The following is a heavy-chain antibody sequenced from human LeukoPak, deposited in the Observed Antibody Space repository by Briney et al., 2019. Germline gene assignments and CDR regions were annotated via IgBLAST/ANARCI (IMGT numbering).Heavy chain of an antibody. V-gene: IGHV1-24*01. Sequence: ASVKVSYKVSGYTLTELSMHWVRQAPGKGLEWMGGFDPEDGETIYAQKFQGRVTMTEDTSTDTAYMELSSLRSEDTAVYYCATVEIVGATNYYYYGMDVWGQGTTVTVSS. CDR3: ATVEIVGATNYYYYGMDV. D-gene: IGHD1-26*01. J-gene: IGHJ6*02. CDR2: FDPEDGET. CDR1: GYTLTELS.